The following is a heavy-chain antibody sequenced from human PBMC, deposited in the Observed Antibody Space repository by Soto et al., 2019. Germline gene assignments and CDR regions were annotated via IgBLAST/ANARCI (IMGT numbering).Heavy chain of an antibody. CDR3: ERSAMEDEYGEYRGLHYYYMDV. J-gene: IGHJ6*03. D-gene: IGHD4-17*01. CDR1: GYTFTGYY. CDR2: INPNSGGT. V-gene: IGHV1-2*04. Sequence: QVQLVQSGAEVKKPGASVKVSCKASGYTFTGYYMHWVRQAPGQGLEWMGWINPNSGGTNYAQKFQGWVTMTRDTSVSTAYMELRRLRSDVTAVYYCERSAMEDEYGEYRGLHYYYMDVWGKGTTVTVSS.